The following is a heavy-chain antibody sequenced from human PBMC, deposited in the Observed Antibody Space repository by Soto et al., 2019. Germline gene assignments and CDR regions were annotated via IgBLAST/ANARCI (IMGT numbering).Heavy chain of an antibody. Sequence: GGSLRLSCAASGFTFSSYAMHWVRQAPGKGLEWVAVISYDGSNKYYADSVKGRFTISRDNSKNTLYLQMNSLRAEDTAVYYCARDGDCSSTSCYTGGHYYYCGMDVWGQGTTVTVSS. D-gene: IGHD2-2*02. V-gene: IGHV3-30-3*01. J-gene: IGHJ6*02. CDR1: GFTFSSYA. CDR2: ISYDGSNK. CDR3: ARDGDCSSTSCYTGGHYYYCGMDV.